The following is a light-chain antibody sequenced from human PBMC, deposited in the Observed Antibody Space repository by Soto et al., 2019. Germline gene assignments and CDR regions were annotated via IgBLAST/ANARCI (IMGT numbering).Light chain of an antibody. CDR1: SSDVGAYNY. V-gene: IGLV2-14*03. Sequence: QSALTQPASVSGSPGQSITISCTGASSDVGAYNYISWYQQHPGKAPELIIYDVSNRPSGVSNRFSGSKSGNTASLTISGLQAGDEADYYYASYANGVSFERVFGGGTKLTVL. CDR3: ASYANGVSFERV. J-gene: IGLJ2*01. CDR2: DVS.